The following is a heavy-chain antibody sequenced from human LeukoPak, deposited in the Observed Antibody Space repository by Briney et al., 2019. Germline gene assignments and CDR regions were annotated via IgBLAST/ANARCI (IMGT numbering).Heavy chain of an antibody. V-gene: IGHV1-2*02. CDR3: ARALRYDDSSGYYAY. CDR1: GDTFTGHY. Sequence: ASVKVSCKASGDTFTGHYMHWVRQAPGQGPEWMGWINPKSGVTNYAQTLQGRVTMTRDTSISTVYMELSRLTTDDTAVYFCARALRYDDSSGYYAYWGQGTLVTVSS. J-gene: IGHJ4*02. D-gene: IGHD3-22*01. CDR2: INPKSGVT.